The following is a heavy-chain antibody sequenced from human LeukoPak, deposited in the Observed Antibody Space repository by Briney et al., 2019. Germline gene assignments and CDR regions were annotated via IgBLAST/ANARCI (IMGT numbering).Heavy chain of an antibody. CDR1: GGSISNYY. J-gene: IGHJ4*02. CDR2: IYYSGTT. V-gene: IGHV4-59*08. D-gene: IGHD4-17*01. CDR3: ASSEMTTVTTLNY. Sequence: SGTLSLTCTVSGGSISNYYWSWIRQPPGKGLEWIGYIYYSGTTNYNPSLKSRVTISVDTSKSQFSLKLSSVTAADTAVYYCASSEMTTVTTLNYWGPGTLVTVSS.